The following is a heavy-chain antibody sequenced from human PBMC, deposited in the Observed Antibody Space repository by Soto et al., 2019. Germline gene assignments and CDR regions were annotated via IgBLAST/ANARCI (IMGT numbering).Heavy chain of an antibody. CDR3: TRVRDYYDSSGPGRFYFDY. D-gene: IGHD3-22*01. CDR2: IRSKAYGGTT. V-gene: IGHV3-49*03. Sequence: LRLSCTASGFTFGDYAMSWFRQAPGKGLEWVGFIRSKAYGGTTEYAASVKGRFTISRDDSKSIAYLQMNSLKTEDTAVYYCTRVRDYYDSSGPGRFYFDYWGQGTLVTVSS. CDR1: GFTFGDYA. J-gene: IGHJ4*02.